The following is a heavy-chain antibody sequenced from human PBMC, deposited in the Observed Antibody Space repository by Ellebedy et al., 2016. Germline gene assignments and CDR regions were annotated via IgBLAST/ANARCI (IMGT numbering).Heavy chain of an antibody. CDR2: INLSGST. D-gene: IGHD3-10*01. CDR1: GGSFSGYY. J-gene: IGHJ4*02. V-gene: IGHV4-34*01. CDR3: ARASLLWFGEMDY. Sequence: GSLRLXCAVYGGSFSGYYWSWIRQPPGKGLEWIGEINLSGSTNYNPSLNSRVTISVDTSKNQFSLKLSSVTAAHTAVYYCARASLLWFGEMDYWGQGTLVTVSS.